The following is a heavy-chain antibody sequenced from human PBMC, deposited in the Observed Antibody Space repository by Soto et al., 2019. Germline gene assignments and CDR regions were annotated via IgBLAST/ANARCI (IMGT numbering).Heavy chain of an antibody. CDR1: GFAFSSNT. CDR3: AQIGADF. J-gene: IGHJ4*02. Sequence: EVQLLESGGGLVQPGGSLRLSCSASGFAFSSNTMTWVRQPPWRQLEWVSSIGGDDGKTYYADSVKGRFTISRDNTKNTLYLQLSSLSAEDTAIYFCAQIGADFWGQGVLVTVSS. V-gene: IGHV3-23*01. CDR2: IGGDDGKT.